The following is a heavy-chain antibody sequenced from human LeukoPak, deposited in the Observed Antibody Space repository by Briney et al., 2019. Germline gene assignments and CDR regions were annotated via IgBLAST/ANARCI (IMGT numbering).Heavy chain of an antibody. CDR1: GYTFTGYY. V-gene: IGHV1-2*02. D-gene: IGHD3-16*01. CDR2: INPNSGGT. Sequence: ASVKVSCKASGYTFTGYYMHWVRQAPGQGLEWMGWINPNSGGTNYAQKFQGRVTMTRDTSISTAYMELSRLRSDDTAVYYCAKTLYLRAVPGGLDYWGQGTLVSVSS. CDR3: AKTLYLRAVPGGLDY. J-gene: IGHJ4*02.